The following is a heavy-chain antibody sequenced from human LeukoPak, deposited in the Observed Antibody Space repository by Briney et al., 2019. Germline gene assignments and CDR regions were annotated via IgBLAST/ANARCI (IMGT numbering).Heavy chain of an antibody. CDR3: AREGNEGIVGATTGYFHH. J-gene: IGHJ1*01. D-gene: IGHD1-26*01. CDR1: GYTFTSYD. CDR2: IIPIFGTA. Sequence: SVKVSCKASGYTFTSYDINWVRQAPGQGLEWMGRIIPIFGTANYAQKFQGRVTITTDESTSTAYMELSSLRSEDTAVYYCAREGNEGIVGATTGYFHHWGQGTLVTVSS. V-gene: IGHV1-69*05.